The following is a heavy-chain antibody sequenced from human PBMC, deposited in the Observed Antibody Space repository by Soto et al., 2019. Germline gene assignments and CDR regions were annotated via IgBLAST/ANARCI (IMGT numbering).Heavy chain of an antibody. V-gene: IGHV3-33*01. J-gene: IGHJ6*03. D-gene: IGHD3-10*01. Sequence: PGGSLRLSCAASGFTFSSYGMHWVRQAPGKGLEWVAVIWYDGSNKYYADSVKGRFTISRDNSKNTLYLQMNSLRAEDTAVYYCARDYGLGDPPHIHYYYYMDVWGKGTTVTVSS. CDR2: IWYDGSNK. CDR1: GFTFSSYG. CDR3: ARDYGLGDPPHIHYYYYMDV.